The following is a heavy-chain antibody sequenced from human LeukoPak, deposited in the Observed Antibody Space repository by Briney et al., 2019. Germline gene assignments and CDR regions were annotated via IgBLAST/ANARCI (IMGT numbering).Heavy chain of an antibody. CDR2: IIPILGIA. CDR1: GGTFSSYA. Sequence: ASVKVSCKASGGTFSSYAISWVRQAPGQGLEWMGRIIPILGIANYAQKFQGRVTITADKSTSTAYMELSSLRSEDTAVYYCAGGYCSGGSCYHFDYWGQGTLVTVSS. V-gene: IGHV1-69*04. CDR3: AGGYCSGGSCYHFDY. D-gene: IGHD2-15*01. J-gene: IGHJ4*02.